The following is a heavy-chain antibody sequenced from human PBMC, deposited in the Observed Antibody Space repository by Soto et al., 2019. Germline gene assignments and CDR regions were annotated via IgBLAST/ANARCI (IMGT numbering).Heavy chain of an antibody. D-gene: IGHD6-13*01. CDR1: GFTFSSYG. V-gene: IGHV3-33*01. Sequence: GGSLRLSCAASGFTFSSYGMHWVRQAPGKGLEWVAVIWYDGSNKYYADSVKGRFTISRDNSKNTLYLQMNSLRAEDTAVYYCARVKWMGSSSWSYFDYWGQGTLVTVSS. CDR2: IWYDGSNK. J-gene: IGHJ4*02. CDR3: ARVKWMGSSSWSYFDY.